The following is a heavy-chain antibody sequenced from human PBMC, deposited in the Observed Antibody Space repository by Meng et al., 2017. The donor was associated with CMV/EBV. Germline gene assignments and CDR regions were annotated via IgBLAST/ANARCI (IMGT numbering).Heavy chain of an antibody. J-gene: IGHJ4*02. CDR3: ARGEYYYESSGTDY. CDR1: GFTFSSDS. V-gene: IGHV3-21*01. Sequence: SGFTFSSDSMDWVRQSPGKGLEWVSSITSSSNYIYYADSVKGRFTISRDNAKNALYLQMNSLRAEDTGVYYCARGEYYYESSGTDYWGQGTLVTVSS. CDR2: ITSSSNYI. D-gene: IGHD3-22*01.